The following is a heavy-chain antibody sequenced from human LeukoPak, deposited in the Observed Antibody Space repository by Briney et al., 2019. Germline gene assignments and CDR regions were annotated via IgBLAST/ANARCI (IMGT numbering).Heavy chain of an antibody. V-gene: IGHV3-9*01. J-gene: IGHJ4*02. CDR1: GFTFVDYA. CDR2: ISWNSGSI. CDR3: AKDTPVDD. Sequence: PGRSLRRSCAASGFTFVDYAMHWVRQAPGKGLEWVSGISWNSGSIGYADSVKGRFTISRDNAKNSLYLQMNSLRAEDTALYYCAKDTPVDDWGQGTLVTVSS.